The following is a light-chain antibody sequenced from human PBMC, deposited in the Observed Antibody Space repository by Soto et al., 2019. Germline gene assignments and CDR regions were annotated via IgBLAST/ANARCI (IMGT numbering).Light chain of an antibody. CDR3: QQYYSTPLT. CDR2: WAS. Sequence: DILMTQSPDSLAVSLGERAAINCKSSQSVLHSSNSKNYIAWYQQKPGQPPNLLIYWASTRESGVPDRFSGSGSGTDFTLTISSLQAEDVAVYYCQQYYSTPLTFGGGTKVAIK. V-gene: IGKV4-1*01. CDR1: QSVLHSSNSKNY. J-gene: IGKJ4*01.